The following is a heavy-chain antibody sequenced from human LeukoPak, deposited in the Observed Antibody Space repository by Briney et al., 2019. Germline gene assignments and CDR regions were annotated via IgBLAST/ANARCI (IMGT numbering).Heavy chain of an antibody. D-gene: IGHD2-2*01. CDR2: INHSGST. Sequence: SETLSLTCAVYGGSFSGYYWSWIRQPPGKGLEGIGEINHSGSTNYNPSLKSRVTISVDTSKNQFSLNLSSVTAADTAVYYCARGPLRYCSSTSCYYRNYYYYGMDVWGKGTAVTVSS. V-gene: IGHV4-34*01. CDR1: GGSFSGYY. J-gene: IGHJ6*04. CDR3: ARGPLRYCSSTSCYYRNYYYYGMDV.